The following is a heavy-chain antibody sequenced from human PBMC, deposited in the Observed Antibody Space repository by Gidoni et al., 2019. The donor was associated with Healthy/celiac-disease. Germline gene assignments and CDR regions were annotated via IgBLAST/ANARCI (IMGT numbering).Heavy chain of an antibody. J-gene: IGHJ4*02. V-gene: IGHV3-21*01. Sequence: VQLVESGGGLVKPGGSLRLSCAASGFTFSSYSMNWVRQAPGKGLEWVSSISSSSSYIYYADSVKGRFTISRDNAKNSLYLQMNSLRAEDTAVYYCAREDSSSWSSSDYWGQGTLVTVSS. CDR3: AREDSSSWSSSDY. D-gene: IGHD6-13*01. CDR1: GFTFSSYS. CDR2: ISSSSSYI.